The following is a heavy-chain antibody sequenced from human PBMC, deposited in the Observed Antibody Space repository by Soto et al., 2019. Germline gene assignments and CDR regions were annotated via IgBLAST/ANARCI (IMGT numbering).Heavy chain of an antibody. CDR3: ARMVGATLVAF. D-gene: IGHD1-26*01. CDR1: GASISSTTSGNW. J-gene: IGHJ4*02. V-gene: IGHV4-4*02. Sequence: QVQLQESGPGLVRPSGTLSLTCAVSGASISSTTSGNWWSWVRQPPGKGLEWIGEIYHSGSTNYNPSLKSRVPLSVGKSKNQFSLQLSSVTAADTAVYYCARMVGATLVAFWGQGTLVTVSS. CDR2: IYHSGST.